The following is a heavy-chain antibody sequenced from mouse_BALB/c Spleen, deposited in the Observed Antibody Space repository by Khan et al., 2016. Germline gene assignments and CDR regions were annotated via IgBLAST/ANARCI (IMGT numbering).Heavy chain of an antibody. D-gene: IGHD2-3*01. V-gene: IGHV5-12-2*01. J-gene: IGHJ4*01. CDR2: ISNGGCST. CDR3: ARRSGYYDDAMEY. CDR1: GFTFSSYT. Sequence: EVELVESGGGLVQPGGSLKLSCAASGFTFSSYTMSWVRQTPEKRLEWVAYISNGGCSTYSPDTVKGRFTIPRDNAKHTLYLEMGSLKSEDTSMYDCARRSGYYDDAMEYWGQGTSVTVYS.